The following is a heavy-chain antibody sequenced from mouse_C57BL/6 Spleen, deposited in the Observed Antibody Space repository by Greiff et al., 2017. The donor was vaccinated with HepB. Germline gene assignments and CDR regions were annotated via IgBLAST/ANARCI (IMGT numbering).Heavy chain of an antibody. CDR1: GFTFSDYG. V-gene: IGHV5-17*01. CDR2: ISSGSSTI. D-gene: IGHD1-1*01. CDR3: ARPLDGSSPFDY. Sequence: VQLKESGGGLVKPGGSLKLSCAASGFTFSDYGMHWVRQAPEKGLEWVAYISSGSSTIYYADTVKGRFTISRDNAKNTLFLQMTSLRSEDTALYYCARPLDGSSPFDYWGQGTTLTVSS. J-gene: IGHJ2*01.